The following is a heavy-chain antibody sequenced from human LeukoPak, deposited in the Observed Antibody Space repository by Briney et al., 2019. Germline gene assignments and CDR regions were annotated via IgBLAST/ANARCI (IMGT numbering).Heavy chain of an antibody. J-gene: IGHJ5*02. V-gene: IGHV3-23*01. CDR2: ISGNGGST. D-gene: IGHD2-15*01. Sequence: SGGSLRLSCAASEFTFSSYAMSWVRQAPGKGLEWVSGISGNGGSTYYADSVKGRFTISRGNAKNSLYLQMNSLRAEDTAVYYCARVDGSCSGGSCPSGNWFDPWGQGTLVTVSS. CDR1: EFTFSSYA. CDR3: ARVDGSCSGGSCPSGNWFDP.